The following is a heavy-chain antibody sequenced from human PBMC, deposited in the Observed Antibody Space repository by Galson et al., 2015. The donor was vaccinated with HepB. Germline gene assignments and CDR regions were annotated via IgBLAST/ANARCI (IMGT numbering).Heavy chain of an antibody. Sequence: SVKVSCKASGGTFSSYAISWVRQAPGQGLAWMGGIIPIFGTANYAQKFQGRVTITADESTSTAYMELSSLRSEDTAVYYCARTGLDYYDSSGYYSSAAFDIWGQGTMVTVSS. CDR3: ARTGLDYYDSSGYYSSAAFDI. J-gene: IGHJ3*02. V-gene: IGHV1-69*13. CDR1: GGTFSSYA. D-gene: IGHD3-22*01. CDR2: IIPIFGTA.